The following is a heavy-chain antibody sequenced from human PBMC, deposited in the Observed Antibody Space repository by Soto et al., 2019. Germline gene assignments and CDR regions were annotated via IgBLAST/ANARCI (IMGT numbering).Heavy chain of an antibody. CDR3: ARDQPLRFGELSSPVYFDY. Sequence: QVQLVQSGAEVKKPGASVKVSCKASGYTFTSYGISWVRQAPGQGLEWMGWISAYNGNTNYAQKLQGRVTMTTDTSTSTAYMELRSLRSDDTAVYYCARDQPLRFGELSSPVYFDYWGQGTLVTVSS. V-gene: IGHV1-18*04. CDR2: ISAYNGNT. CDR1: GYTFTSYG. J-gene: IGHJ4*02. D-gene: IGHD3-16*02.